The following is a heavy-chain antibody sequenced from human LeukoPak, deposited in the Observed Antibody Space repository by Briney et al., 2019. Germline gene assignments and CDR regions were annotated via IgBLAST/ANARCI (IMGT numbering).Heavy chain of an antibody. CDR2: MNPNSGNT. CDR3: ARSAGYDFWSGSPYNWFDP. Sequence: GASVKVSSKASGYTFTSYDINWVRQATGQGLEWMGWMNPNSGNTGYAQKFQGRVTMTRNTSISTAYMELSSLRSEDTAVYYCARSAGYDFWSGSPYNWFDPWGQGTLVTVSS. J-gene: IGHJ5*02. CDR1: GYTFTSYD. D-gene: IGHD3-3*01. V-gene: IGHV1-8*01.